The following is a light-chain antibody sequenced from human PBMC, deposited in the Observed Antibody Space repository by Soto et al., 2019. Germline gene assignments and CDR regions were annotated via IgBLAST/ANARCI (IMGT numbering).Light chain of an antibody. CDR3: QQYNKWPPIT. Sequence: VLTQSPATLCLSPGERATLSCRASQSVSSYLAWYQQKPGQAPRLLIYDASNRATGIPARFSGSGSGTEFTLTIGSLQSEDFAIYYCQQYNKWPPITFGQGTRLEIK. J-gene: IGKJ5*01. V-gene: IGKV3-11*01. CDR1: QSVSSY. CDR2: DAS.